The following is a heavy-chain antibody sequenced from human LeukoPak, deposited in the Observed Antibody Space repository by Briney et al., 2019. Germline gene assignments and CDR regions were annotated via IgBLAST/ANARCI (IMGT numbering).Heavy chain of an antibody. V-gene: IGHV4-59*05. CDR1: GGSISRYY. D-gene: IGHD3-10*02. Sequence: SETLSLTCTVSGGSISRYYWSWIRQPPGKGLEWIGSIYYSGSTYYNPSLKSRVTISVDTSKNQFSLKLSSVTAADTAVYYCARQYFLILSLYYFDYWGQGTLVTVSS. CDR2: IYYSGST. J-gene: IGHJ4*02. CDR3: ARQYFLILSLYYFDY.